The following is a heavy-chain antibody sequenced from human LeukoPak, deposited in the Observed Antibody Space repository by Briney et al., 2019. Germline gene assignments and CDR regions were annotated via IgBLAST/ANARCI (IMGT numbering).Heavy chain of an antibody. J-gene: IGHJ3*02. Sequence: SETLSLTCTVSGGSISSYYWGWIRQPPGKGLEWIGSIYYSGSTYYNPSLKSRVTISVDTSKNQFSLKLSSVTAADTAVYYCARDLRQVDAFDIWGQGTMVTVSS. CDR3: ARDLRQVDAFDI. CDR2: IYYSGST. CDR1: GGSISSYY. V-gene: IGHV4-39*07.